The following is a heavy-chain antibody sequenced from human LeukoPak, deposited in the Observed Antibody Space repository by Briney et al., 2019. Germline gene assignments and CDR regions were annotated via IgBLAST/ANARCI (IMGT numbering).Heavy chain of an antibody. J-gene: IGHJ4*02. CDR1: GNSISSGDNY. V-gene: IGHV4-61*02. Sequence: SETLSLTCTVSGNSISSGDNYWSWIRQPAGRGLEWIGRIYTSGSTNYNPSLKSRVTISGDTSKNQFSLRLSSVTAADTAVYYCARASYSYDINGWVPFDYWGQGTLVTVSS. CDR3: ARASYSYDINGWVPFDY. CDR2: IYTSGST. D-gene: IGHD3-22*01.